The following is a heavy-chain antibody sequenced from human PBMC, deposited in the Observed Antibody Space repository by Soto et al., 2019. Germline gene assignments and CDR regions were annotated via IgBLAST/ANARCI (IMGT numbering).Heavy chain of an antibody. CDR3: ARRTAYCGGDCSEQDY. V-gene: IGHV5-10-1*01. CDR2: IDPSDSYT. D-gene: IGHD2-21*02. Sequence: PXESLKISGKGSGYSFTSYWISLVRQMPGKGLEWMGRIDPSDSYTNYSPSFQGHVTISADKSISTAYLQWSSLKASDTAMYYCARRTAYCGGDCSEQDYWGQGTLVTVSS. J-gene: IGHJ4*02. CDR1: GYSFTSYW.